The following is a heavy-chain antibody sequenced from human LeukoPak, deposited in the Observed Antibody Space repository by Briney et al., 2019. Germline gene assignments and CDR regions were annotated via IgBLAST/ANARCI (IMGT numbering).Heavy chain of an antibody. J-gene: IGHJ3*02. D-gene: IGHD4-23*01. CDR3: ARDTVGGRYAFDI. CDR1: GYTFTDYY. Sequence: ASVKVSCKASGYTFTDYYMHWVRQAPGQGLEWMGWINPNSGGTNYAQKFQGRVTMTRDTSISTAYMELSRLRSDDTAVYYCARDTVGGRYAFDIWGQGTMVTVSS. CDR2: INPNSGGT. V-gene: IGHV1-2*02.